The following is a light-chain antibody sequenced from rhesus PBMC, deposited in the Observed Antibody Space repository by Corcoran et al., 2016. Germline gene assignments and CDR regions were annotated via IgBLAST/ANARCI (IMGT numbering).Light chain of an antibody. J-gene: IGKJ4*01. Sequence: DIQMTQSPSSLSASVGDRVTITCRASQTISTYLAWYQQKPGKVPKVLVNTASSLESGVPSRFSGSVSGTEFSLTISSLQPEDFATYYCQQHKRHPLTFGGGTKVELK. CDR1: QTISTY. V-gene: IGKV1S5*01. CDR3: QQHKRHPLT. CDR2: TAS.